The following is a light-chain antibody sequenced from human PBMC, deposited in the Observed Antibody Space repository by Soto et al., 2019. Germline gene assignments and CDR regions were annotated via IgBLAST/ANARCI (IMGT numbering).Light chain of an antibody. CDR3: CSYASSSSYV. Sequence: QSVLTQPASVSGSPGQSITISCAGTSNDIGTYNLVSWYQQHPGTAPKLLIYEGTQRPSGVSSRFSGSKSGNTASLTISGLQAEDEADYYCCSYASSSSYVFGTGTKVTVL. V-gene: IGLV2-23*01. J-gene: IGLJ1*01. CDR2: EGT. CDR1: SNDIGTYNL.